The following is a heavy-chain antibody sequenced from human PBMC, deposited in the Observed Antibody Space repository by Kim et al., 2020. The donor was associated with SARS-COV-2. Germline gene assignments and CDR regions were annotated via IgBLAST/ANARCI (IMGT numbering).Heavy chain of an antibody. D-gene: IGHD5-18*01. Sequence: GGSLRLSCAASGFTFSSYSMNWVRQAPGKGLEWISYISGSSTTIYYADSVKGRFTISRDNAKNSLYLQMDSLRDDDTAVYYCARKKAAMAVFDYWGQGNL. CDR3: ARKKAAMAVFDY. CDR2: ISGSSTTI. CDR1: GFTFSSYS. J-gene: IGHJ4*02. V-gene: IGHV3-48*02.